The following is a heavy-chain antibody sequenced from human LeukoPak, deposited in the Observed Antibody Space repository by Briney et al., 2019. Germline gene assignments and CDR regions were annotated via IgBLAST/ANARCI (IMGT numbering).Heavy chain of an antibody. V-gene: IGHV2-5*02. Sequence: SGPTLVNPTQTLTLTCTFSGFSLSTSGVGVGWIRQPPGKALEWLALIYWDDDKRYSPSLKSRLTITKDTSKNQVVLTMTNMDPVDTATYYCAQSGGAYSYGNRPRTDFDYWGQGTLVTVSS. D-gene: IGHD5-18*01. CDR3: AQSGGAYSYGNRPRTDFDY. CDR2: IYWDDDK. CDR1: GFSLSTSGVG. J-gene: IGHJ4*02.